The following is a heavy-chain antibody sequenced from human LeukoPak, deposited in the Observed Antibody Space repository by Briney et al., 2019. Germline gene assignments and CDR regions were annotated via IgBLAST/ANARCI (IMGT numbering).Heavy chain of an antibody. V-gene: IGHV4-59*01. J-gene: IGHJ5*02. D-gene: IGHD3-10*01. CDR3: ARSTRSWFDP. CDR2: IYYSGST. CDR1: GGSISSYY. Sequence: SETLSLTCTVSGGSISSYYWSWIRQPPGKGLEWIGYIYYSGSTNYNPSLKSRVTISVDASKNQFSLKLSSVTAADTAVYYCARSTRSWFDPWGQGTLVTVSS.